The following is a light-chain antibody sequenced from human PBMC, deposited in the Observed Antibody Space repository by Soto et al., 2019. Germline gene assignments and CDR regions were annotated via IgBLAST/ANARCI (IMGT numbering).Light chain of an antibody. CDR2: RND. V-gene: IGLV1-47*01. Sequence: QAVVTQPPSASGTPGQRVTISCSGSSSNIGSNYAYWYQQLPGTAPKLLIYRNDQRPSGVPDRFSGSKSGTSASLAISGLRSEDEADYYCAAWDDRLSGWVFGGGTKLTVL. CDR1: SSNIGSNY. J-gene: IGLJ3*02. CDR3: AAWDDRLSGWV.